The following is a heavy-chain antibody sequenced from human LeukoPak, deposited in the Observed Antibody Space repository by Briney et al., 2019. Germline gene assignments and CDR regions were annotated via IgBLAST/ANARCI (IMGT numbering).Heavy chain of an antibody. Sequence: GGSLRLSCAASGFTVSSNYMSWVRQAPGKGLEWVSVIYSGGSTYYADSVKGRFTISRDNSKNTLYLQMNSLRAEDTAVYYCARRSGSYLHYYYYYMDVWGKGTTVTVSS. CDR2: IYSGGST. CDR3: ARRSGSYLHYYYYYMDV. D-gene: IGHD1-26*01. V-gene: IGHV3-53*01. CDR1: GFTVSSNY. J-gene: IGHJ6*03.